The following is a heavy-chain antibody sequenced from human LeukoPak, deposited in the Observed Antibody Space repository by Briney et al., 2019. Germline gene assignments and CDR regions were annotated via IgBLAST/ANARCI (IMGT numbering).Heavy chain of an antibody. Sequence: PSETLSLTCTVSGGSISSYYWSWIRQPPGKGLEWVGYIYSSGSTNYNPSLKSRVTISLDTSKKQFSLKLSSVTAADTAVYYCARGRDGYKLDLWGQGTLVTVSS. CDR1: GGSISSYY. D-gene: IGHD5-24*01. V-gene: IGHV4-59*01. CDR3: ARGRDGYKLDL. J-gene: IGHJ5*02. CDR2: IYSSGST.